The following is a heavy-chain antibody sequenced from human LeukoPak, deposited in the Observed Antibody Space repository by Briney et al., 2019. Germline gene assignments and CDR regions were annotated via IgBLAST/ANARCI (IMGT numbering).Heavy chain of an antibody. CDR2: INSDGTRT. D-gene: IGHD2-15*01. Sequence: GGSLRLSCAASGFAFNDYWMNWVRQVPGKGLMWVARINSDGTRTTYADPVKGRFTVSRDHAKNTLYLQMNSLRAEDTAVYYCARDRSRWSIAPDADVWGQGTTVTVSS. V-gene: IGHV3-74*01. CDR3: ARDRSRWSIAPDADV. J-gene: IGHJ6*02. CDR1: GFAFNDYW.